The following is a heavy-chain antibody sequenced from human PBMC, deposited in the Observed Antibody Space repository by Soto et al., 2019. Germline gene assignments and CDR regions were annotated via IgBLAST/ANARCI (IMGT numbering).Heavy chain of an antibody. CDR1: GGSISSYY. J-gene: IGHJ4*02. D-gene: IGHD3-22*01. V-gene: IGHV4-59*12. CDR3: ARVDSSASYFDY. CDR2: IYYTGST. Sequence: PSETLSLTCTVSGGSISSYYWSWIRQPPGKGLEWIAYIYYTGSTNYNPSLKSRVTLSADTSKNQFSLKLISVTAADTAMYYCARVDSSASYFDYWGQGTLVTVSS.